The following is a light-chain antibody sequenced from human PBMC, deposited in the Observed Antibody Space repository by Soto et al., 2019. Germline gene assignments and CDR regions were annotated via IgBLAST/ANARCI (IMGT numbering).Light chain of an antibody. Sequence: VWTQSPAPLSLSPGVRAPLSCGVSPRVSSYLAWYQRKAGQAPRLLIYDASNRAAGTPARFSGSGSGTDFTLTISSLEPEDFAVYYCQQRDNWPWTFGQGTKVDIK. V-gene: IGKV3-11*01. J-gene: IGKJ1*01. CDR2: DAS. CDR3: QQRDNWPWT. CDR1: PRVSSY.